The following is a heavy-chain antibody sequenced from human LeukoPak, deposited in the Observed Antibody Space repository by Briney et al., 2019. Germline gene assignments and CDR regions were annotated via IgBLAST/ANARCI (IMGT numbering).Heavy chain of an antibody. CDR1: GFTFSSYA. V-gene: IGHV3-23*01. J-gene: IGHJ5*01. D-gene: IGHD2-2*01. Sequence: GGSLRLSCVVSGFTFSSYAMSWVRQAPGKGLESVSGISGSGGSTYYADSVKGRFTISRDNTKNTPYLQMNSLRAEDTAVYYCAKDRHAPGRYCSSTSCFPFDSWGQGTLVTVSS. CDR2: ISGSGGST. CDR3: AKDRHAPGRYCSSTSCFPFDS.